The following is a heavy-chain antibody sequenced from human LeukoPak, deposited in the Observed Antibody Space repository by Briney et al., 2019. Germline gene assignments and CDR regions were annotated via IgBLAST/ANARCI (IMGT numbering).Heavy chain of an antibody. D-gene: IGHD2-15*01. V-gene: IGHV1-24*01. CDR1: GYKLNHLS. J-gene: IGHJ3*02. CDR3: ATAGGLCTGGTCYWYAFDI. CDR2: LDPEDGET. Sequence: ASVKVSCKVVGYKLNHLSMRWVRQTAGKGLEWMGGLDPEDGETIYAQKVKGRLTVTEDTSTDTAYMELSSLTSDDTAVYYCATAGGLCTGGTCYWYAFDIWGQGTPVTVSS.